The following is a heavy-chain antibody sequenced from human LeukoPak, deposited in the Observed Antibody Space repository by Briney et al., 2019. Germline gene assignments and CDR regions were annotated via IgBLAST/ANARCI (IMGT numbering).Heavy chain of an antibody. D-gene: IGHD5/OR15-5a*01. V-gene: IGHV3-48*04. Sequence: GGSLRLSCAASGFTFSSYSMNWVRQAPGKGLEWVSYISSSGSTIYYADSVKGRFTISRDNAKNSLYLQMNSLRAEDTAVYYCAKTETLRLFGYWGQGTLVTVSS. CDR3: AKTETLRLFGY. J-gene: IGHJ4*02. CDR2: ISSSGSTI. CDR1: GFTFSSYS.